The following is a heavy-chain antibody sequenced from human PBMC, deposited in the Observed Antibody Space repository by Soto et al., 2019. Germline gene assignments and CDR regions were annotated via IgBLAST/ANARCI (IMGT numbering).Heavy chain of an antibody. D-gene: IGHD6-19*01. V-gene: IGHV3-30-3*01. CDR1: EFTIISYA. CDR3: ASDAVAMDY. Sequence: WGSLRLSCAASEFTIISYAIHWVRQAPGKGQEWVAVISYDGSSKYNSDSVKGPFTISRDNSKNTVYLQMQSLPVEDTAVYYCASDAVAMDYWGRGTMVTVSS. J-gene: IGHJ4*02. CDR2: ISYDGSSK.